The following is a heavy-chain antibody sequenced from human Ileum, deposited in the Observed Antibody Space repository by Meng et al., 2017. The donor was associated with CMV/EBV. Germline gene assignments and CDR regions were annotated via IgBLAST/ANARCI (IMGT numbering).Heavy chain of an antibody. D-gene: IGHD1-1*01. CDR1: GGSFSTYT. V-gene: IGHV1-69*04. J-gene: IGHJ4*02. CDR3: ARDQGAYNEADY. Sequence: CKAYGGSFSTYTGNWVRQAPEKGLEWMGRIIPILGIANNAQEYQGRVTITANKSTGTVSMALSSLRSEDTAVYYCARDQGAYNEADYWGQGTLVTVSS. CDR2: IIPILGIA.